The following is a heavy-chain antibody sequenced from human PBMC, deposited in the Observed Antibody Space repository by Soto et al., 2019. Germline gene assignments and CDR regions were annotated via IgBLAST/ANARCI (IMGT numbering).Heavy chain of an antibody. D-gene: IGHD3-3*01. CDR3: ARDRYSYYDFWSGSLPYYYYGMDV. Sequence: LSLTCTVSGGSITTYYWSWIRQAPGKGLEWVSYISSSSSYTNYADSVKGRFTISRDNAKNSLYLQMNSLRAEDTAVYYCARDRYSYYDFWSGSLPYYYYGMDVWGQGTTVTVSS. CDR2: ISSSSSYT. J-gene: IGHJ6*02. CDR1: GGSITTYY. V-gene: IGHV3-11*06.